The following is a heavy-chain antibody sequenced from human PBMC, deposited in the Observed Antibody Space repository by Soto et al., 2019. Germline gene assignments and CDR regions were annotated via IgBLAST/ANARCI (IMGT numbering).Heavy chain of an antibody. CDR1: GGSISNNGYY. D-gene: IGHD3-10*01. CDR2: IYYSGST. V-gene: IGHV4-31*03. Sequence: SETLSLTCTVSGGSISNNGYYWSWIRQLPGKGLEWIGYIYYSGSTYYNPSLKSRVTISVDTSKNHFSLRLNSVTAADTAVYYCASTTMLRGAFDPWGQGTLVTVSS. J-gene: IGHJ5*02. CDR3: ASTTMLRGAFDP.